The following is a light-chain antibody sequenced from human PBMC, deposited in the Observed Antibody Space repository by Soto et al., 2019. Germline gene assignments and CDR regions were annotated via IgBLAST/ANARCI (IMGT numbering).Light chain of an antibody. V-gene: IGKV3-15*01. CDR3: QQYYNWPLT. Sequence: EIVMTQSPATLSVSPGERATLSCRASQSVNGGHLAWFQQKPGQAPRLLIYGASTRATGIPARFSGSGSGTEFTLTISSLQSEDFALFYCQQYYNWPLTFGQGTKVDNK. J-gene: IGKJ1*01. CDR2: GAS. CDR1: QSVNGGH.